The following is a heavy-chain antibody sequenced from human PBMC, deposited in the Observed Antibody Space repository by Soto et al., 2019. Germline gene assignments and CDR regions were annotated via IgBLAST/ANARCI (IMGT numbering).Heavy chain of an antibody. CDR3: AKDYYHGSGSYYGDYYGMDV. D-gene: IGHD3-10*01. CDR2: ISGSGGST. J-gene: IGHJ6*02. CDR1: GFTFNNYA. Sequence: GGSLRLSCAASGFTFNNYAMTWVRQAPGKGLEWVSAISGSGGSTYYADSVRGRFTISRDNSKNTLYLQINSLRAEDTAIYYCAKDYYHGSGSYYGDYYGMDVWGQGTTVTVSS. V-gene: IGHV3-23*01.